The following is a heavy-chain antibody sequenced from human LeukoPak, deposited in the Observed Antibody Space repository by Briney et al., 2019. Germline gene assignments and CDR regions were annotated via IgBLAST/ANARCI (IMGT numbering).Heavy chain of an antibody. CDR1: GGSFSGYY. J-gene: IGHJ6*03. Sequence: PSETLSLTCAVYGGSFSGYYWSWIRQPPGKGLEWIGEINHSGSTNYNPSLKSRVTISVDTSKNQFSLKLSSVTAADTAVYYCARGSSKHYYYYYYMDVWGKGTTVTVSS. V-gene: IGHV4-34*01. CDR3: ARGSSKHYYYYYYMDV. CDR2: INHSGST. D-gene: IGHD3-16*02.